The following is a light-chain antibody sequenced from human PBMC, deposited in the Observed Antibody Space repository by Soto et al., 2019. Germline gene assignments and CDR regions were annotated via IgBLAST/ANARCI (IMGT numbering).Light chain of an antibody. CDR3: QQRYNWPRT. CDR2: DVS. V-gene: IGKV3-11*01. J-gene: IGKJ1*01. CDR1: QNISNY. Sequence: IVLTQSPATLSLSPGIRVTLSCRASQNISNYLIWYQQKPDQAPRLLIYDVSNRATGIPARFSGSGSGTDFTLTISSLEPEDFAVYYCQQRYNWPRTFGQGTKVEIK.